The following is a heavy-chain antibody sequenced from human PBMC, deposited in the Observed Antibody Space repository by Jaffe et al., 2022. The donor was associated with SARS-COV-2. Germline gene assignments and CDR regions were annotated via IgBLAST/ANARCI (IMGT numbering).Heavy chain of an antibody. D-gene: IGHD6-13*01. CDR3: ANPFSLVSSSWYYFDY. CDR1: GFTFSSYA. CDR2: ISGSGGST. V-gene: IGHV3-23*01. J-gene: IGHJ4*02. Sequence: EVQLLESGGGLVQPGGSLRLSCAASGFTFSSYAMSWVRQAPGKGLEWVSAISGSGGSTYYADSVKGRFTISRDNSKNTLYLQMNSLRAEDTAVYYCANPFSLVSSSWYYFDYWGQGTLVTVSS.